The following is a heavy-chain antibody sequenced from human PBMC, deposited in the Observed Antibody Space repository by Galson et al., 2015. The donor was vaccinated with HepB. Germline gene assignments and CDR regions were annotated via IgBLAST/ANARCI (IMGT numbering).Heavy chain of an antibody. D-gene: IGHD2-2*01. V-gene: IGHV5-51*01. J-gene: IGHJ5*02. CDR3: ARLVVPAASPTNWFDP. CDR1: GYSFTSYW. CDR2: IYPDDSDT. Sequence: QSGAEVKKPGESLKISCKGSGYSFTSYWIAWVRQMPGKGLEWMGIIYPDDSDTRYSPSFQGQVTISADKSISTAYLQWSSLKASDTAMYYCARLVVPAASPTNWFDPWGQGTLVTVSS.